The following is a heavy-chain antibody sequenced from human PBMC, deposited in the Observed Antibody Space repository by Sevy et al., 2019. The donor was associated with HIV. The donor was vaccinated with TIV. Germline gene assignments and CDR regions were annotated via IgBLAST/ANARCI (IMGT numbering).Heavy chain of an antibody. CDR2: IYPGDSDT. CDR3: ARLKVPAAILGAFDY. D-gene: IGHD2-2*01. CDR1: GYSFTSYW. J-gene: IGHJ4*02. Sequence: GESLKISCKGSGYSFTSYWIGWVRQMPGKGLEWMGIIYPGDSDTRYSPSFQGQVTISADKSISTAYLQWSSLKASDTATYYCARLKVPAAILGAFDYWGQGTLVTVSS. V-gene: IGHV5-51*01.